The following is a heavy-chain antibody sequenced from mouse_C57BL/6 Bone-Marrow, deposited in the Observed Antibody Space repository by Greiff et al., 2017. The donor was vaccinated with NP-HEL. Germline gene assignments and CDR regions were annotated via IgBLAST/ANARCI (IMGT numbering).Heavy chain of an antibody. CDR2: IWWDDDK. CDR3: ARIYYGSSYLSWFAY. CDR1: GFSLRPFGMG. V-gene: IGHV8-8*01. Sequence: QVTLKESGPGILQPSQTLSLTCSFSGFSLRPFGMGVGWIRQPSGKGLEWLAHIWWDDDKYYNPALKSRLTISKDTSKNQVFLKIANVDTADTATYYCARIYYGSSYLSWFAYWGQGTLVTVSA. D-gene: IGHD1-1*01. J-gene: IGHJ3*01.